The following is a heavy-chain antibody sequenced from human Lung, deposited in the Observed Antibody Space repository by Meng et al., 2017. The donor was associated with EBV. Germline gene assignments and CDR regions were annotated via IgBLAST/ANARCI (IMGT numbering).Heavy chain of an antibody. Sequence: AEWNKRGASGKVSCKAPGYTFTGYYMPWVRQAPGQGLEWMGWINPNSGGTNYAQKFQGWVTMTRDTSISTAYMELSRLRSDDTAVYYCARDWEGSWAVFDYWGQGTLVTVSS. V-gene: IGHV1-2*04. D-gene: IGHD6-13*01. CDR2: INPNSGGT. J-gene: IGHJ4*02. CDR3: ARDWEGSWAVFDY. CDR1: GYTFTGYY.